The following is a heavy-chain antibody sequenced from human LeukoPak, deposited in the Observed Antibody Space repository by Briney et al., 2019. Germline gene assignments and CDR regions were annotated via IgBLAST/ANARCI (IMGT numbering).Heavy chain of an antibody. D-gene: IGHD1-1*01. V-gene: IGHV5-51*01. J-gene: IGHJ4*02. CDR3: ARLENWNPNFFDY. CDR1: GYSFTTYW. CDR2: IFPGDSDT. Sequence: KVGESLKISCKGSGYSFTTYWIGWVRQMPGKGLEWMGIIFPGDSDTRYSPSFQGQVTISADKSISTAYLHWSSLKASDTAIYYCARLENWNPNFFDYWGQGTLVTVSS.